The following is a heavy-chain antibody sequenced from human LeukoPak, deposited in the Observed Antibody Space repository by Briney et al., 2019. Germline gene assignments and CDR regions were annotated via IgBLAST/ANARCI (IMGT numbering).Heavy chain of an antibody. Sequence: PSETLSLTCAVYGGSFSGYYRSWVRQPPRKGLESIGSIYYSGSTNYNPSFKSRVTMSVDTSKNQFSLRLYSVTAADTAVCYCARGRGPWGHYLDYWGQGTLITVSS. CDR3: ARGRGPWGHYLDY. J-gene: IGHJ4*02. CDR2: IYYSGST. V-gene: IGHV4-59*01. CDR1: GGSFSGYY. D-gene: IGHD7-27*01.